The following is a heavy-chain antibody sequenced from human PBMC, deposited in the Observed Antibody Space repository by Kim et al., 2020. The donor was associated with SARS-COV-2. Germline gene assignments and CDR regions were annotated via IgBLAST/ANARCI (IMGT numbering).Heavy chain of an antibody. CDR2: ISAYNGNT. Sequence: ASVKVSCKASGYTFTSYGISWVRQAPGQGLEWMGWISAYNGNTNYAQKLQGRVTMTTDTSTSTAYMELRSLRSDDTAVYYCARDGGDYYGSGSYPGSFYYYYYYGMDVWGQGTTVTVSS. D-gene: IGHD3-10*01. CDR1: GYTFTSYG. V-gene: IGHV1-18*01. CDR3: ARDGGDYYGSGSYPGSFYYYYYYGMDV. J-gene: IGHJ6*02.